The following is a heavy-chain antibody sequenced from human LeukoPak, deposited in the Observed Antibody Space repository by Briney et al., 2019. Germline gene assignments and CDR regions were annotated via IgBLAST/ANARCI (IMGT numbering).Heavy chain of an antibody. V-gene: IGHV3-21*01. CDR3: ARGMFGESSIDAFDI. D-gene: IGHD3-10*02. Sequence: GGSLRLSCAASGFTFSSYSMNWVRQAPGKGLEWVSSISSSSSYIYYADSVKGRFTISRDNAKNSLYLQMNSLRAEDTAVYYCARGMFGESSIDAFDIWGQGTMVTVSS. CDR1: GFTFSSYS. CDR2: ISSSSSYI. J-gene: IGHJ3*02.